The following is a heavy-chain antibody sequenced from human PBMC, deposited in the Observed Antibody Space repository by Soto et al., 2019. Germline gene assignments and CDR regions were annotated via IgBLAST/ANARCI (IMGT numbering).Heavy chain of an antibody. J-gene: IGHJ1*01. CDR3: AHLTYYYDSSGYYSRAEYFQH. D-gene: IGHD3-22*01. Sequence: QITLKESGHTLVKPTQTLTLTCTFSGFSLSTSGVGVGWIRQPPGKALEWLALIYWDDYKRYRPSLKSRLTITKDTSKNQVVLTMTNMDPVDTATYYCAHLTYYYDSSGYYSRAEYFQHWGQGTLVTVSS. V-gene: IGHV2-5*02. CDR2: IYWDDYK. CDR1: GFSLSTSGVG.